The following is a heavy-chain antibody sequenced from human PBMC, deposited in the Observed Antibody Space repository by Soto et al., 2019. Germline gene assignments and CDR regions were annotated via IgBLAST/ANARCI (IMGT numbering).Heavy chain of an antibody. J-gene: IGHJ6*02. Sequence: HPGGSLRLSCSASGFTFSSYAMHWVRQAPGKGLEYVSAISSNGGSTYYADSVKGRFTISRDNSKNTLYLQMSSLRAEDTAVYYCVTAPYDFWSGPLSYGMDVWGQGTTVTVSS. V-gene: IGHV3-64D*08. CDR2: ISSNGGST. CDR1: GFTFSSYA. CDR3: VTAPYDFWSGPLSYGMDV. D-gene: IGHD3-3*01.